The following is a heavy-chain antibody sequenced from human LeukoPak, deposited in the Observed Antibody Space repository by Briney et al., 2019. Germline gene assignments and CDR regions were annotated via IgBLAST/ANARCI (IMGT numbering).Heavy chain of an antibody. CDR1: GGSFSSGGYY. J-gene: IGHJ5*02. Sequence: SETLSLTCTVSGGSFSSGGYYWSWIRQHPGQGLEWIGYIYHSGSTYYNPSLKSRVTMSVDTSKNQFSLKLSSVTAADTAVYYCARGYYDFWSGYYTGTFYAPLTNWFDPWGQGTLVTVSS. D-gene: IGHD3-3*01. V-gene: IGHV4-31*03. CDR3: ARGYYDFWSGYYTGTFYAPLTNWFDP. CDR2: IYHSGST.